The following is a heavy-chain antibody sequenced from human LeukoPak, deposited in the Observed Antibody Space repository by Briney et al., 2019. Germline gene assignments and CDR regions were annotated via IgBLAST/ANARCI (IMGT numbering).Heavy chain of an antibody. J-gene: IGHJ4*02. Sequence: GGSLRLSCATSGFTFSNYGMHWVRQAPGKGLEWVAFIWYGGSNKYYADSVKGRFTISRDNSKNTVYLQMNSLRAEDTAVYYCAKVLAVTSYGAKSVFDHWGQGTLVTVSS. D-gene: IGHD4-23*01. V-gene: IGHV3-30*02. CDR1: GFTFSNYG. CDR2: IWYGGSNK. CDR3: AKVLAVTSYGAKSVFDH.